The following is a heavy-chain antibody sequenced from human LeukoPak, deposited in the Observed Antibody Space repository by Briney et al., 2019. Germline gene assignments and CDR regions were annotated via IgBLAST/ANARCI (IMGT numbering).Heavy chain of an antibody. CDR1: GYTFTSYD. CDR3: ARFSVVPAAFDS. CDR2: MNPNNGNT. V-gene: IGHV1-8*02. J-gene: IGHJ4*02. D-gene: IGHD2-2*01. Sequence: ASVKVSCKASGYTFTSYDINWVRQATGQGLEGMGWMNPNNGNTGYAQKFQGRVTMTRNTSISTVYMELSSLRSEDTAVYYCARFSVVPAAFDSWGQGTLVTVSS.